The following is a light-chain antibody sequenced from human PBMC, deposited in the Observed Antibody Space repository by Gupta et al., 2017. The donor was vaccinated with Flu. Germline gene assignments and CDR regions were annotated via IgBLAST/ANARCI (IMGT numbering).Light chain of an antibody. CDR2: GAS. CDR1: QFVSSTY. Sequence: IVLTQSPATLSLSPGERAALTCRASQFVSSTYLAWYQQKPGQPPKLLIYGASSRATGTPDRFGGSGSGTDFTLSISRLEPDDFAVYYCQQYSRSPWTFGQGTKVEIK. V-gene: IGKV3-20*01. J-gene: IGKJ1*01. CDR3: QQYSRSPWT.